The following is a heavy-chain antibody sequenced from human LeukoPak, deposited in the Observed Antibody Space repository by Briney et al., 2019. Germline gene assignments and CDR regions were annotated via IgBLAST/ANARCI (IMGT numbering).Heavy chain of an antibody. CDR2: ISYDGSNK. J-gene: IGHJ4*02. D-gene: IGHD1-26*01. CDR3: ARNSGSYATFDY. Sequence: GGSLRLSCVASGFTFSSYGMHWVRQAPGKGLEWVAAISYDGSNKYHGDSVKGRFTISRDNSKNTLYLQMNSLRAEGTAVYYCARNSGSYATFDYWGQGTLVTVSS. CDR1: GFTFSSYG. V-gene: IGHV3-30*03.